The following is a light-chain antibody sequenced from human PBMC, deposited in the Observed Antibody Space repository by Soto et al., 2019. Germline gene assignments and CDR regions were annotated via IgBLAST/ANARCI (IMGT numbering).Light chain of an antibody. Sequence: EIVLTQSPATLSLSPGDRVTLSCRASQTVGRYLSWYQHSPGQGPRLLVYDASNRATGIPARFSGSGSETDFTLTISSLEPEDFAVYYCQKYGSFWTFGQGTKVEIK. CDR2: DAS. J-gene: IGKJ1*01. CDR3: QKYGSFWT. CDR1: QTVGRY. V-gene: IGKV3-11*01.